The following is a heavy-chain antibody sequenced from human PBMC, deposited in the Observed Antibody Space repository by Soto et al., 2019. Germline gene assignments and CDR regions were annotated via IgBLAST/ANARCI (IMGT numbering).Heavy chain of an antibody. CDR1: GFTFDDYT. CDR3: AKDLPAAAGPYYYYGMDV. CDR2: ISWDGGST. V-gene: IGHV3-43*01. D-gene: IGHD6-13*01. J-gene: IGHJ6*02. Sequence: GGSLRLSCAASGFTFDDYTMHWVRQAPWKGLEWVSLISWDGGSTYYADSVKGRFTISRDNSKNSLYLQMNSLRTEDTALYYCAKDLPAAAGPYYYYGMDVWGQGTTVTVSS.